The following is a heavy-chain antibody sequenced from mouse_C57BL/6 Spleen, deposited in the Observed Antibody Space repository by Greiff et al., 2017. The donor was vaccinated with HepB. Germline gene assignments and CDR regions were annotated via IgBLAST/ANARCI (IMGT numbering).Heavy chain of an antibody. J-gene: IGHJ3*01. CDR2: IYPGSGST. V-gene: IGHV1-55*01. Sequence: VQLQQSGAELVKPGASVKMSCKASGYTFTSYWITWVKQRPGQGLEWIGDIYPGSGSTNYNEKFKSKATLTVDTSSSTAYMQLSSLTSEDSAVYYCAREGQLRLLFAYWGQGTLVTVSA. CDR1: GYTFTSYW. D-gene: IGHD3-2*02. CDR3: AREGQLRLLFAY.